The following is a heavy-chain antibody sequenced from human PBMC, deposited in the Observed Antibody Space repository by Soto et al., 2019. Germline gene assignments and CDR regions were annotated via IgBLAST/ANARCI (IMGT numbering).Heavy chain of an antibody. V-gene: IGHV4-61*05. CDR1: GGSISSSSYY. Sequence: SETLSLTCPVSGGSISSSSYYWSWIRQPPGKGLEWIEDIYYSGSTNYNPSPKSRVTISVDTSKNQFSLKLSSVTAADTAVYYCARGGRRPSWFGELWWFDPWGQGTLVTVSS. CDR3: ARGGRRPSWFGELWWFDP. J-gene: IGHJ5*02. D-gene: IGHD3-10*01. CDR2: IYYSGST.